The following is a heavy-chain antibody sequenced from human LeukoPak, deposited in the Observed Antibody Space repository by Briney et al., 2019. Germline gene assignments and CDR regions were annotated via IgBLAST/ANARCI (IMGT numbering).Heavy chain of an antibody. CDR3: SRGLYYDYVWGSYRSH. V-gene: IGHV3-21*01. J-gene: IGHJ4*02. CDR1: GFTFSSYS. D-gene: IGHD3-16*02. CDR2: ISSSSSYI. Sequence: GGSLRLSCAASGFTFSSYSMNWVRQTPGKGLEWVSYISSSSSYIYYADSVKGRFTISRDNAKNSLYLQMNSLRAEGTAVYYCSRGLYYDYVWGSYRSHWGQGTLVTVSS.